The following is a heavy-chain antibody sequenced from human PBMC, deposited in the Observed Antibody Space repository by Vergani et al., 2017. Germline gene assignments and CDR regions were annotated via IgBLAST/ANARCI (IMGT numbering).Heavy chain of an antibody. Sequence: EVQLVESGGGIVKPGGSLRLSCVASGFSFRNAWMNWVRRTPGKGLEWVGRIKSTFDRGTTDYSAAVKGRFTISRDDSKNTLVLQLNGLKAEDIGVYYCTTDLRYGGDGACYWLRDHHYYGMDVWGQGTTVTVSS. V-gene: IGHV3-15*07. CDR1: GFSFRNAW. CDR3: TTDLRYGGDGACYWLRDHHYYGMDV. J-gene: IGHJ6*02. CDR2: IKSTFDRGTT. D-gene: IGHD2-21*01.